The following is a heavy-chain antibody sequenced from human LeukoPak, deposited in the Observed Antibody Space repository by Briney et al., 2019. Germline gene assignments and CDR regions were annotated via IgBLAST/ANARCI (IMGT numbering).Heavy chain of an antibody. V-gene: IGHV3-7*01. CDR1: GFTFSNYW. J-gene: IGHJ4*02. CDR2: IRHDESEI. D-gene: IGHD5-12*01. Sequence: GGCLRRSCAASGFTFSNYWMSRVRQHPGKGLVWVANIRHDESEISYVDSVMGRFTIFRDNAKDTPLLQMNSRRAEDTSVYYYARDPGRSGSDYWGQGALVTVSS. CDR3: ARDPGRSGSDY.